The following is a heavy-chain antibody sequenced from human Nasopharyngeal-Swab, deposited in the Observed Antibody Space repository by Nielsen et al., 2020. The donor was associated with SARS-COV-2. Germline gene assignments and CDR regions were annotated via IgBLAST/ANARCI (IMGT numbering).Heavy chain of an antibody. V-gene: IGHV4-4*07. D-gene: IGHD2-2*01. CDR1: GGSISSYY. CDR3: ARDLYCSSTSCYAAFDI. J-gene: IGHJ3*02. Sequence: SETLSLTYTVSGGSISSYYWSWIRQPAGKGLEWIGRIYTSGSTNYNPSLKSRVTMSVDTSKNQFSLKLSSVTAADTAVYYCARDLYCSSTSCYAAFDIWGQGTMVTVSS. CDR2: IYTSGST.